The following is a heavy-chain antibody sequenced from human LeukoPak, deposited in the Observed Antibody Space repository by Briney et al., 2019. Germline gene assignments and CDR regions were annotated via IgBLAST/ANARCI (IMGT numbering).Heavy chain of an antibody. CDR2: ISVSGGNT. J-gene: IGHJ6*02. V-gene: IGHV3-23*01. CDR1: GFTFSSYA. D-gene: IGHD5-18*01. CDR3: AKHRGNTYGNYYDMHV. Sequence: QAGGSLRLSCAASGFTFSSYAMSWVRQAPGKGLEWVSGISVSGGNTYSADSVRGRFTISRDNSKNTLYLQMNSLRAEETAVYYCAKHRGNTYGNYYDMHVWGQGTAVSVSS.